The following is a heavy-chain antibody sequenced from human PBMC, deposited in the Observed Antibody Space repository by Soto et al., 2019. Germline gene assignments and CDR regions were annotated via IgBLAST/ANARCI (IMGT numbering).Heavy chain of an antibody. CDR3: ARVSNYYGSGTYYNAFDY. J-gene: IGHJ4*02. CDR2: ISSGSTTI. D-gene: IGHD3-10*01. V-gene: IGHV3-48*01. CDR1: GFNFSSYS. Sequence: GGSLRLSCAASGFNFSSYSMNWVRQAPGKGLEWVSYISSGSTTIYYADSVKGRFTISRDNAKNSLYLQMNSLRAEDTAVYYCARVSNYYGSGTYYNAFDYWGQGSLVTVSS.